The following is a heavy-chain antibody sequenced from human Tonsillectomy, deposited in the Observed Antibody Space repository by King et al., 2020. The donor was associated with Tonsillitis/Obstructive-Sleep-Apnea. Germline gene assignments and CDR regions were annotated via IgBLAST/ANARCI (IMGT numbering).Heavy chain of an antibody. D-gene: IGHD6-19*01. J-gene: IGHJ2*01. CDR3: ASNGGWYSYWYFDL. CDR1: GGSISSYY. CDR2: IYYSGST. Sequence: VQLQESGPGLVKPSETLSLTCTVSGGSISSYYWSWIRQPPGKGLEWIGYIYYSGSTNYNPSLKSRVTISVDTSKNQFSLKLSSVTAADTAVYYCASNGGWYSYWYFDLWGRGTLVTVSS. V-gene: IGHV4-59*08.